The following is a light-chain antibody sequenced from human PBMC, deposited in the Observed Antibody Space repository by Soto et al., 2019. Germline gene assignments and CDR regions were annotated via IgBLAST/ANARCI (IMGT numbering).Light chain of an antibody. CDR1: QSVVSTY. J-gene: IGKJ5*01. CDR2: ATS. V-gene: IGKV3-20*01. CDR3: QQYSSSPLT. Sequence: EIVLTQSPGTLSLSPGERATLYCRASQSVVSTYLGWYQQKPGLAPRLLIYATSSRASGIPDRFSGSGSGSDFSLTISRLEPEDFAVYYCQQYSSSPLTFGQGTRLEIK.